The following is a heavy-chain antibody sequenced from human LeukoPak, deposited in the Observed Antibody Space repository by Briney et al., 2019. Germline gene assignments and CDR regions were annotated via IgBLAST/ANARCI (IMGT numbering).Heavy chain of an antibody. Sequence: GESLTISCKGSGYIFTSYWIGWVRQMPGKGLEWMGIIYPGDSDTTYSPSFQGQVTISADRSIATAYLHWSGLKASDTAMYYCARRGGSSSLHPRDYYYLDVWGKGTTVTVSS. V-gene: IGHV5-51*01. CDR3: ARRGGSSSLHPRDYYYLDV. CDR1: GYIFTSYW. D-gene: IGHD2-15*01. CDR2: IYPGDSDT. J-gene: IGHJ6*03.